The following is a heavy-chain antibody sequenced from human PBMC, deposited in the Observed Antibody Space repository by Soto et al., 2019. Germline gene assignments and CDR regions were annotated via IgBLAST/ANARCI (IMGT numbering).Heavy chain of an antibody. J-gene: IGHJ5*02. CDR3: ARVGAATGTSWFDP. CDR2: INHSGRT. V-gene: IGHV4-34*01. CDR1: GGSFSGYY. Sequence: SETLSLTCAVYGGSFSGYYWSWIRQPPGKGLEWIGEINHSGRTNYSPSLKSRVTISVDTSKNQFSLKLSSVTAADTAVYFCARVGAATGTSWFDPWGQGILVTVSS. D-gene: IGHD6-13*01.